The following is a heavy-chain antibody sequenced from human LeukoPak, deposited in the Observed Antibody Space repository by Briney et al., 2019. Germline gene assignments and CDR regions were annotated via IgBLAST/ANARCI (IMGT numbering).Heavy chain of an antibody. CDR1: GGTFSSYA. CDR2: IIPILGIA. Sequence: GSSVKVSCKASGGTFSSYAISWVRQAPGQGLEWMGRIIPILGIANYAQKFQGRVTITADKSTSTAYMELSSLRSEDTAVYYCAADYGGNIVFDYWGQGTLVTVSS. J-gene: IGHJ4*02. V-gene: IGHV1-69*04. D-gene: IGHD4-23*01. CDR3: AADYGGNIVFDY.